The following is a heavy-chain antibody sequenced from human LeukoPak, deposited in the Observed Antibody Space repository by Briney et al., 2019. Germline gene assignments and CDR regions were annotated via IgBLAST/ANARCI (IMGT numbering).Heavy chain of an antibody. CDR1: GFTIDGYT. CDR2: ITSGSNFV. D-gene: IGHD1-14*01. CDR3: ATQPELPGWFDS. J-gene: IGHJ5*01. Sequence: AGGSLRLSCAASGFTIDGYTLSWVRQAPGKGLEWVASITSGSNFVDYGDSVKGRLTISRDNAQNSLYVQMNSLRAEDTAVYYCATQPELPGWFDSWGQGTLVTVSS. V-gene: IGHV3-21*01.